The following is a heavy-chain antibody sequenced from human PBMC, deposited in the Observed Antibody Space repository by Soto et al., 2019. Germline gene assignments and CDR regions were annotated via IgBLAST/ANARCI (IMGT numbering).Heavy chain of an antibody. J-gene: IGHJ4*02. Sequence: EVQLVESGGGLVQPGRSLRLSCAASGFTFDDYAMHWVRQAPGKGLEWVSGISWNSGSIGYADSVKGRFTISRDNAKNSLYLQMNSLRAEDTALYYCAKDKDDYGYSLGFLDYWGQGTLVTVSS. CDR1: GFTFDDYA. V-gene: IGHV3-9*01. D-gene: IGHD4-17*01. CDR2: ISWNSGSI. CDR3: AKDKDDYGYSLGFLDY.